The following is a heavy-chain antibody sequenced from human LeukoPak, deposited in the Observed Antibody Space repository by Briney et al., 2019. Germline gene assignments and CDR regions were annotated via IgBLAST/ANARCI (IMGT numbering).Heavy chain of an antibody. J-gene: IGHJ4*02. CDR2: IYSGGST. D-gene: IGHD6-6*01. V-gene: IGHV3-66*02. Sequence: GGSLRLSCAASGFTVSSNYMNWVRQAPGKGLEWVSVIYSGGSTYYADSVKGRFTISGDNSKNTLYLQMNSLRAEDTAVYYCARDGARDPSIAGTVGGYYFDYWGQGTLVTVSS. CDR3: ARDGARDPSIAGTVGGYYFDY. CDR1: GFTVSSNY.